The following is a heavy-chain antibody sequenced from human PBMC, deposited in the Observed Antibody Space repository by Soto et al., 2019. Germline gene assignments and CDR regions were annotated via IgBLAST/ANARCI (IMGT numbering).Heavy chain of an antibody. J-gene: IGHJ4*02. CDR3: ARVIAAAADFDY. Sequence: QVQLVQSGAEVKKPGASVKVSCKASSYTFASYGISWVRQAPGQGLEWMGWISAYNGNTNYAQKLQGRVTMTTDTSTRTAYMELRRLRADDTAVYYCARVIAAAADFDYWGQGTLVTVSS. CDR1: SYTFASYG. CDR2: ISAYNGNT. V-gene: IGHV1-18*01. D-gene: IGHD6-13*01.